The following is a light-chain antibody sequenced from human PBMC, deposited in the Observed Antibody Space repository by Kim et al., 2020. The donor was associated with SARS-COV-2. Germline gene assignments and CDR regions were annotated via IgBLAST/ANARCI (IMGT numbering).Light chain of an antibody. CDR1: KSINSA. J-gene: IGKJ1*01. CDR2: MAS. V-gene: IGKV1-5*03. Sequence: AFVGDKVTTTCRASKSINSALAWYQQKPGKAPKLLIYMASSLESGVPSRFSGSGSGTEFTLTISSLQPDDFATYYCQQYNSYPWTFGQGTKVDIK. CDR3: QQYNSYPWT.